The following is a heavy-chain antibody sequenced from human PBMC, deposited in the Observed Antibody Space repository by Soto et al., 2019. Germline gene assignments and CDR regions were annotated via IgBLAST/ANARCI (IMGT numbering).Heavy chain of an antibody. CDR3: TSDSSSWYYFDY. V-gene: IGHV3-15*01. CDR1: GFTFSNAW. J-gene: IGHJ4*02. CDR2: IKSKTDGGTT. D-gene: IGHD6-13*01. Sequence: GGSLRLSCAASGFTFSNAWMSWVRQAPGKGLEWVGRIKSKTDGGTTDYAAPVKGIFTISRDDSKNTLYLQMNSLKTEDTAVYYFTSDSSSWYYFDYWGQGTLVTVSS.